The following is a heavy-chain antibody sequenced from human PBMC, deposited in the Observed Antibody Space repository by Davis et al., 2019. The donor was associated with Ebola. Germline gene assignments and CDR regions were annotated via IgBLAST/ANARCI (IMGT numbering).Heavy chain of an antibody. CDR1: GFTFSSYG. CDR2: ISYDGSNK. Sequence: GESLKISCAASGFTFSSYGMHWVRQAPGKGLEWVAVISYDGSNKYYADSVKGRFTISRDNSKNTLYLQMNSLRAEDTAVYYCAKDGGRGANWFDPWGQGTLVTVSS. V-gene: IGHV3-30*18. CDR3: AKDGGRGANWFDP. D-gene: IGHD3-16*01. J-gene: IGHJ5*02.